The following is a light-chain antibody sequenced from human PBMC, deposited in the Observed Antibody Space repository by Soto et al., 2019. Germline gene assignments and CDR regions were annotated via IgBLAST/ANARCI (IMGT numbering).Light chain of an antibody. Sequence: QSALTQPASVSGSPGQSITISCTGTSGDVGGYYYVSWYQQLPGKAPKLMIYEGSKRPSGVSNRFSGSKSGNTASLTISGLQAEDEADYYCCSYAGSSTVVFGGGTKLTVL. V-gene: IGLV2-23*01. J-gene: IGLJ2*01. CDR2: EGS. CDR1: SGDVGGYYY. CDR3: CSYAGSSTVV.